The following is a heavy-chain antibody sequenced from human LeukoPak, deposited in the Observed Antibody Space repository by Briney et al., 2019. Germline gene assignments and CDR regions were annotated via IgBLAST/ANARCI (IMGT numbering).Heavy chain of an antibody. D-gene: IGHD3-22*01. V-gene: IGHV3-48*02. CDR3: ARGRTYAGIVVPPAY. CDR2: ISSSSSTI. Sequence: GGSLRLSCAASGFTFSSYSMNWVHQAPGKGLEWVSYISSSSSTIYYADSVKGRFTISRDNAKNSLYLQTNSLRDEDTAVYYCARGRTYAGIVVPPAYWGQGTLVTVSS. CDR1: GFTFSSYS. J-gene: IGHJ4*02.